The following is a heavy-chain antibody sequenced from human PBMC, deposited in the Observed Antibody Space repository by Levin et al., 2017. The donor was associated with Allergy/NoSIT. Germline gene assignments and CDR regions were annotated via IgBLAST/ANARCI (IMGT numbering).Heavy chain of an antibody. CDR1: GGSFSGYY. CDR3: ASNRGYYGSGSYFAPRGNYYYGMDV. Sequence: SETLSLTCAVYGGSFSGYYWSWIRQPPGKGLEWIGEINHSGSTNYNPSLKSRVTISVDTSKNQFSLKLSSVTAADTAVYYCASNRGYYGSGSYFAPRGNYYYGMDVWGQGTTVTVSS. J-gene: IGHJ6*02. V-gene: IGHV4-34*01. D-gene: IGHD3-10*01. CDR2: INHSGST.